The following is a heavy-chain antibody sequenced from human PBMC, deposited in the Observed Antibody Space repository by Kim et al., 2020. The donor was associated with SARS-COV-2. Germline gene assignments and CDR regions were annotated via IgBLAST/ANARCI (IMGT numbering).Heavy chain of an antibody. V-gene: IGHV5-10-1*01. CDR3: ARHGRYFDWLSEQS. CDR1: GYSFTSYW. D-gene: IGHD3-9*01. J-gene: IGHJ4*02. CDR2: IDPSDSYT. Sequence: GDSLKISCKGSGYSFTSYWISWVRQMPGKGLEWMGRIDPSDSYTNYSPSFQGHVTISADKSISTAYLQWSSLKASDTAMYYCARHGRYFDWLSEQSWGQGTLVTVSS.